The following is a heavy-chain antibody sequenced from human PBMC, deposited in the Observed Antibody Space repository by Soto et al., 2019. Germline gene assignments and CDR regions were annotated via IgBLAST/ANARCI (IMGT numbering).Heavy chain of an antibody. V-gene: IGHV3-7*05. CDR3: ARDETTIIYYYYGMDV. D-gene: IGHD5-12*01. Sequence: EVQLVESGGGLVQPGGSLRLSCAASGFTFSSYWMSWVRQAPGKGLEWVANIKQDGSEKYYVDSVKGRFTISRDNAKNSLYLQMNSLRAEDTAVYYCARDETTIIYYYYGMDVWGQGTTVTVSS. CDR2: IKQDGSEK. CDR1: GFTFSSYW. J-gene: IGHJ6*02.